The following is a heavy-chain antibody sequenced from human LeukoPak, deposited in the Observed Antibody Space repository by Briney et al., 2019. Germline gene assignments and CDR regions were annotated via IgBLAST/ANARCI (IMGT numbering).Heavy chain of an antibody. V-gene: IGHV4-38-2*02. D-gene: IGHD6-13*01. CDR3: ARSKAHLSTSWYGNWFDP. CDR2: MYHSGDT. J-gene: IGHJ5*02. Sequence: SETLSLTCTVSGYSVSSGYCWGWIRQPPGKGLEWIASMYHSGDTYYNPSLRSRVTISVDTSKNQLSLKLSSVTAADTAVYYCARSKAHLSTSWYGNWFDPWGQGTLVTVSS. CDR1: GYSVSSGYC.